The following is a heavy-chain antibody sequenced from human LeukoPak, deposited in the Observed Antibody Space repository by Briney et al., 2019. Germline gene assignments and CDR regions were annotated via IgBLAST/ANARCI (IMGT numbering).Heavy chain of an antibody. D-gene: IGHD6-13*01. CDR2: MNPNSGNT. Sequence: ASVKVSCKASGYTFTSYDINWVRQATGQGLEWMGWMNPNSGNTGYAQEFQGRVTMTRNTSISTAYMELSSLRSEDTAVYYCARTGSSWYGYYYYGMDVWGQGTTVTVSS. CDR3: ARTGSSWYGYYYYGMDV. J-gene: IGHJ6*02. V-gene: IGHV1-8*01. CDR1: GYTFTSYD.